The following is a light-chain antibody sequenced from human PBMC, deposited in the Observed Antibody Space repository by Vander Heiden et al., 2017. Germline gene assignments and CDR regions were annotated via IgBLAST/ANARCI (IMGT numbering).Light chain of an antibody. J-gene: IGLJ3*02. CDR1: ALPKKY. Sequence: SYELTQPPSVSVSLGQMARITCSGEALPKKYAYWYQQKPGQFPVLVMCKDGERPSGIPERFSGSSSGTKVTLTISGVQAEDEADYYCLSADSSGTYQVFGGGTKLTVL. V-gene: IGLV3-16*01. CDR3: LSADSSGTYQV. CDR2: KDG.